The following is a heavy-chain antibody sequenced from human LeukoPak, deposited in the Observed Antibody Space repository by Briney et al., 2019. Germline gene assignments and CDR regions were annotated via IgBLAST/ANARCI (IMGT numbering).Heavy chain of an antibody. CDR1: GFTFSDYY. J-gene: IGHJ4*02. CDR2: ISSSSSYT. Sequence: PGGSLRLSCAASGFTFSDYYMSWIRQAPGKGLEWVSYISSSSSYTKYADSVKGRFTISRDNAKNSLYLQMNSLRAEDTAVYYCARGECSYGQFGLYFDYWGQGTLVTVSS. D-gene: IGHD5-18*01. V-gene: IGHV3-11*05. CDR3: ARGECSYGQFGLYFDY.